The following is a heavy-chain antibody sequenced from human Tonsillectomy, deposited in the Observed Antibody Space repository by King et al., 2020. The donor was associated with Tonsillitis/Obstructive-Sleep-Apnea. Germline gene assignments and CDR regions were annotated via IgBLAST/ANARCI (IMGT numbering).Heavy chain of an antibody. CDR2: INHSGST. Sequence: VQLQQWSAGLLKPSETLSLSCAVYGGSFSGSYWSWIRQPPGKGLEWIGEINHSGSTNYNPSLKSRVTISVDTSKNQFSLKLSSVTAADTAVYYCAREAYYDILTGQNDFWGQGTLVTVSS. V-gene: IGHV4-34*01. CDR3: AREAYYDILTGQNDF. CDR1: GGSFSGSY. D-gene: IGHD3-9*01. J-gene: IGHJ4*02.